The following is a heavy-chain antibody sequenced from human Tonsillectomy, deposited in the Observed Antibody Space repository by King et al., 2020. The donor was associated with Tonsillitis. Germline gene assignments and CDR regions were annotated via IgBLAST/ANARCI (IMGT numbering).Heavy chain of an antibody. V-gene: IGHV5-51*03. CDR2: IYPGDSDT. D-gene: IGHD2-2*01. J-gene: IGHJ4*02. CDR3: ARSGNPEQLLIFRRFDF. CDR1: GYSFTTYW. Sequence: VQLVESGAEVKKPGESLKISCKASGYSFTTYWIGWVRQMPGKGLEWMWIIYPGDSDTRYSPSFQGQVTISADKSITTAYLQWSSLKASDTAMYYCARSGNPEQLLIFRRFDFWGQGTLVTVSS.